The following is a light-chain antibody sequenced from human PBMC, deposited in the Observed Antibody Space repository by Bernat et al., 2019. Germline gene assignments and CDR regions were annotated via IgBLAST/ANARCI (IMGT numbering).Light chain of an antibody. CDR2: AAS. CDR1: QGIRND. Sequence: DIQMTPSPSSLSAYVGDRVTITCRASQGIRNDLAWYQQKPGKLPKLLIYAASTLQSGVPYRFSGSGSGTDFTLTISSLQPEDVATYYCQKYNSVPLTFGGGTKVEI. J-gene: IGKJ4*01. V-gene: IGKV1-27*01. CDR3: QKYNSVPLT.